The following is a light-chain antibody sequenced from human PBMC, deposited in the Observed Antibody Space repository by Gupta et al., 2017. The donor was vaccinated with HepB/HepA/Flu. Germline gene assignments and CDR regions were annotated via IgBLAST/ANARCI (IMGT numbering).Light chain of an antibody. V-gene: IGKV1-39*01. Sequence: DIQLTQSPSSLSASVGDSVTVTCRASETVDNYLNWYQQKPGKAPRLLIYSASTLKSGVPSRFSGGGSGTVFTLTINNVQPDDFATYYGQQIHIPRTFGQGTKVEI. J-gene: IGKJ1*01. CDR3: QQIHIPRT. CDR2: SAS. CDR1: ETVDNY.